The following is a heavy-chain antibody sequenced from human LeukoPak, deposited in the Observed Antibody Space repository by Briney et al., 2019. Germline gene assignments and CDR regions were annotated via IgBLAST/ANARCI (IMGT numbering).Heavy chain of an antibody. V-gene: IGHV3-48*03. CDR1: GFIFSSYE. CDR3: ARQRFFGDYAGDY. D-gene: IGHD4-17*01. J-gene: IGHJ4*02. CDR2: ISSRSISL. Sequence: GGSLRLSCATSGFIFSSYEMNWVRQAPEKGREWGSYISSRSISLYYADSVKGRFTISRDNAKNSLYLQMNSLRAEDTAVYYRARQRFFGDYAGDYWGQGTLVTVSS.